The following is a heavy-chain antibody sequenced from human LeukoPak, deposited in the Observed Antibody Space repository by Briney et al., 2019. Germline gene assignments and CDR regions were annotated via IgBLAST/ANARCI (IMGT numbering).Heavy chain of an antibody. D-gene: IGHD3-16*01. V-gene: IGHV4-59*01. Sequence: SETLSLTCAVDGGPFSGYYWSWIRQPPGKGLELIGYIHYSGSTNYNPSLKSRVTISVDTSKNQFSLKLSSVTDADTAVYYCARSFPHLDYWRQGTLVTVSS. J-gene: IGHJ4*02. CDR3: ARSFPHLDY. CDR1: GGPFSGYY. CDR2: IHYSGST.